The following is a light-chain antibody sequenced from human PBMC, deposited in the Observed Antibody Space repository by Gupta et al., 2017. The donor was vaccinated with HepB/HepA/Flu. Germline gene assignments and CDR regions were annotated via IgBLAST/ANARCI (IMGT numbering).Light chain of an antibody. V-gene: IGLV2-14*04. CDR3: SSYTSSSTWV. Sequence: GQSITISCTGTSSDVGDYKYVSWYQQHPGKAPKLMIYDVINRPSGVSNRFSGSKSGNTASLTISGLQAEDEAIYYCSSYTSSSTWVFGGGTKLTVL. CDR1: SSDVGDYKY. J-gene: IGLJ3*02. CDR2: DVI.